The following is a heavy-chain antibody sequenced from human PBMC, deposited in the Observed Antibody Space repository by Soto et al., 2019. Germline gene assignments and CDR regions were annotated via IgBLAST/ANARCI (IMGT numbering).Heavy chain of an antibody. D-gene: IGHD1-26*01. Sequence: QITLKESGPTLVKPTQTLTLTCTFSGFSLSSSGVGVAWIRQPPGKALEWLALIYWDADKRYSPSLKNRLTITKDTSKNQVVLTVTNMDPVYTATYFCAVHGTVAHSDYVDHWGQGTLVTVSS. V-gene: IGHV2-5*02. CDR2: IYWDADK. J-gene: IGHJ4*02. CDR3: AVHGTVAHSDYVDH. CDR1: GFSLSSSGVG.